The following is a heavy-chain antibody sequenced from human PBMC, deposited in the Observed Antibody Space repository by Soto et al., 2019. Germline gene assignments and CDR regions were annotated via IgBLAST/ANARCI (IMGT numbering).Heavy chain of an antibody. CDR1: GGSISSSNW. Sequence: SETLSLTCAVSGGSISSSNWWSWVRQPPGKGLEWIGEIYHSGSTNYNPSLKSRVTISVDKSKNQFSLKLSSVTAADTAVYYCARRTVEQVDTAMPHFDYWGQGTLVTVSS. CDR2: IYHSGST. V-gene: IGHV4-4*02. D-gene: IGHD5-18*01. CDR3: ARRTVEQVDTAMPHFDY. J-gene: IGHJ4*02.